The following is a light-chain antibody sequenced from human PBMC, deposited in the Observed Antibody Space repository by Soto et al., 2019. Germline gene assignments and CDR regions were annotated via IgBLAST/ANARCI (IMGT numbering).Light chain of an antibody. CDR3: RSYTSSNTLV. J-gene: IGLJ1*01. CDR2: DVT. V-gene: IGLV2-14*01. CDR1: SSDIGGYNY. Sequence: QSALTQPASVSGSPGQSITISCTGTSSDIGGYNYVSWYQHHPGKAPKLMIYDVTNRPSGVSNRFSGSKSDNTASLTISGLQAEDEADYYCRSYTSSNTLVVGTGTKLTVL.